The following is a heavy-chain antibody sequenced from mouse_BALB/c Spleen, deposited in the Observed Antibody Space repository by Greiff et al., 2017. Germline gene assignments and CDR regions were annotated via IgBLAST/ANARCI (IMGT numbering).Heavy chain of an antibody. CDR1: GYTFTSYW. CDR2: IYPGNSDT. J-gene: IGHJ3*01. CDR3: TREVTTAEAD. Sequence: VQLQQSGTVLARPGASVKMSCKASGYTFTSYWMHWVKQRPGQGLEWIGAIYPGNSDTSYNQKFKGKAKLTAVTSTSTAYMELSSLTNEDSAVYYCTREVTTAEADWGQGTLVTVSA. V-gene: IGHV1-5*01. D-gene: IGHD1-2*01.